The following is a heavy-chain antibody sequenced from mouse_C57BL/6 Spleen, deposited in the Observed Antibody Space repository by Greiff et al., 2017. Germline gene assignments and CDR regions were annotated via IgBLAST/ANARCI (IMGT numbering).Heavy chain of an antibody. Sequence: LQESGAELVRPGTSVKVSCKASGYAFTNYLIEWVKQRPGQGLEWIGVINPGSGGTNYNEKFKGKATLTADKSSSTAYMQLSSLTSEDSAVYFCARSELGLDYWGQGTTLTVSS. D-gene: IGHD4-1*01. V-gene: IGHV1-54*01. CDR2: INPGSGGT. CDR1: GYAFTNYL. J-gene: IGHJ2*01. CDR3: ARSELGLDY.